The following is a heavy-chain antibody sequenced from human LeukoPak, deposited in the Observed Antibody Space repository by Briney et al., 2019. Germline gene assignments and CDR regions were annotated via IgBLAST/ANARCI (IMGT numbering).Heavy chain of an antibody. V-gene: IGHV4-59*08. CDR1: GGSISSYY. CDR3: ARHAQQLVRPHYFDY. J-gene: IGHJ4*02. D-gene: IGHD6-13*01. Sequence: PSETLSLTCTVSGGSISSYYWSWIRQPPGKGLEWIGYIYYSGSTNYNPSLKSRVTISVDTSKNQFSLKLSSVTAADTAVYYCARHAQQLVRPHYFDYWGQGTLVTVSS. CDR2: IYYSGST.